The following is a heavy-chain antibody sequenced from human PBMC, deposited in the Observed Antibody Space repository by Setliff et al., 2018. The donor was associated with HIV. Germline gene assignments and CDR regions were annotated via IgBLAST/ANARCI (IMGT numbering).Heavy chain of an antibody. D-gene: IGHD3-22*01. J-gene: IGHJ3*02. CDR2: TYTSGGT. Sequence: SETLSLTCTVSGGSISSYYWSWIRQPAGKGLEWIGRTYTSGGTNYNPSLKSRVTMSVDTSKNQFSLKLSSVTAADTAVYYCARDRYYDSSGYIPFDIWGHGTMVTVSS. CDR3: ARDRYYDSSGYIPFDI. CDR1: GGSISSYY. V-gene: IGHV4-4*07.